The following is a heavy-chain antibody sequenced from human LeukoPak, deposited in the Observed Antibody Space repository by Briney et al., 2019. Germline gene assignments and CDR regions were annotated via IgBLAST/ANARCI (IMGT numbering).Heavy chain of an antibody. CDR1: GFTFSSYG. D-gene: IGHD5-12*01. CDR2: IRYDGSNK. J-gene: IGHJ4*02. V-gene: IGHV3-30*02. CDR3: ARLYSGYDLSYYDY. Sequence: PGGSLRLSCAASGFTFSSYGMHWVRQAPGKGLEWVAFIRYDGSNKYYADSVKGRFTISRGNSKNTLYLQMNSLRAEGTAVYYCARLYSGYDLSYYDYWGQGTLVTVSS.